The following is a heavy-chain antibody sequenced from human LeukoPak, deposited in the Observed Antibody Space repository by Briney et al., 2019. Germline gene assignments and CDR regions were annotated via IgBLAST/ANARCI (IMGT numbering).Heavy chain of an antibody. J-gene: IGHJ3*02. D-gene: IGHD3-22*01. V-gene: IGHV3-23*01. CDR3: AKGFYDNSASGVFDI. Sequence: GGSLRLSCAASGFTFSSFATSWVRQAPGKGLEWVSGISASGGSTYYADSVKGRFTVSRDNSKNTLYLQMNSLRAEDTAVYYCAKGFYDNSASGVFDIWGQGTMVTVSS. CDR2: ISASGGST. CDR1: GFTFSSFA.